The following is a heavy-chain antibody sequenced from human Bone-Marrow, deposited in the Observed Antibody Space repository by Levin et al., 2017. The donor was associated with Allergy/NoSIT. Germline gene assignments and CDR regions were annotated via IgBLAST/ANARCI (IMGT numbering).Heavy chain of an antibody. CDR2: ISSSSDYT. CDR1: GFTFSDYY. J-gene: IGHJ4*02. D-gene: IGHD3-10*01. V-gene: IGHV3-11*05. CDR3: AGDMHRGGDVGS. Sequence: PGGSLRLSCAASGFTFSDYYMSWIRQAPGKGLEWVSYISSSSDYTNYADSVKGRFTISRDNAKNSLYLQMNSLRAEDTAVYYCAGDMHRGGDVGSGGQGTLVTVSS.